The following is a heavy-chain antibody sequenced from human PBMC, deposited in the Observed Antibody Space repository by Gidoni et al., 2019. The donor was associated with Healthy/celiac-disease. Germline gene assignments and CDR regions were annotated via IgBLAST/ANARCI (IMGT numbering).Heavy chain of an antibody. CDR2: INPNSGGT. CDR1: GYTFTGYS. Sequence: QVQLVQSGAEVKKPGASVKVSCKASGYTFTGYSMHWVRQAPGQGLEWMGWINPNSGGTNYAQKFQGRVTMTRDTSISTAYMELSRLRSDDTAVYYCARALITMVRGVILDYYYYYGMDVWGQGTTVTVSS. V-gene: IGHV1-2*02. J-gene: IGHJ6*02. CDR3: ARALITMVRGVILDYYYYYGMDV. D-gene: IGHD3-10*01.